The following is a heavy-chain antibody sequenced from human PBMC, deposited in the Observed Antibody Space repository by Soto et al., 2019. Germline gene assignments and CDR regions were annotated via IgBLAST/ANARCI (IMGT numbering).Heavy chain of an antibody. D-gene: IGHD3-3*01. CDR2: INHSGGT. CDR3: ARGTRITMHSL. V-gene: IGHV4-34*01. J-gene: IGHJ4*02. CDR1: GSSFHGFY. Sequence: PSETLSLTCAVYGSSFHGFYWSWIRQSPGKGLEWIGEINHSGGTKYNSSLKSRVTISIDTPKNQFSLKMTSVTAADTAVYYCARGTRITMHSLWGQGALVTVSS.